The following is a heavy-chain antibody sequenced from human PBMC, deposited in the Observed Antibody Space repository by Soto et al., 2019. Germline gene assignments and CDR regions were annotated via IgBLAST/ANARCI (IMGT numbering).Heavy chain of an antibody. J-gene: IGHJ4*02. Sequence: GASVKVSCEASGYTFTSYGISWVRQAPGQGLEWMGWISTYNGNTKYAQKLQGRVTMTTDTSTSTAYMELRSLRSDDTAVFYCAREMVRGVGSDYWGQGTLVTVAS. CDR2: ISTYNGNT. V-gene: IGHV1-18*01. D-gene: IGHD3-10*01. CDR3: AREMVRGVGSDY. CDR1: GYTFTSYG.